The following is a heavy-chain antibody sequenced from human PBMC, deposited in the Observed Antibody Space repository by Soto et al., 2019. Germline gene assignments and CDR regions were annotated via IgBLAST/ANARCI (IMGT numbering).Heavy chain of an antibody. J-gene: IGHJ5*02. Sequence: SLRLSCEASGFTFSTYGMHWVRQAPGKGLEWVAIISYDENTKYYADSLKGRFTISRDNSKNTLYLDINNVTPEDTAVYYCAKEVLAAGQGWFDPWGQGP. CDR2: ISYDENTK. D-gene: IGHD6-25*01. CDR1: GFTFSTYG. CDR3: AKEVLAAGQGWFDP. V-gene: IGHV3-30*18.